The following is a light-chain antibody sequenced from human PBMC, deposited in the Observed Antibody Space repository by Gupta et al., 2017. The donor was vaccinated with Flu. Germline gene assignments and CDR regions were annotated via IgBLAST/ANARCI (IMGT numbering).Light chain of an antibody. J-gene: IGLJ2*01. CDR1: SLRNSY. CDR3: SSRDNTDNHQAV. CDR2: AKN. Sequence: GDSLRNSYEIWYQQELGQAPVLVIYAKNSRPSCGPDRFSCASTGNTASFTVTCAHAEDEADYYYSSRDNTDNHQAVFGGGTKLTVL. V-gene: IGLV3-19*01.